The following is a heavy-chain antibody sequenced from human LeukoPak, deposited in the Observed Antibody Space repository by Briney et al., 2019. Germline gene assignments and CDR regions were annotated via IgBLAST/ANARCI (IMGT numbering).Heavy chain of an antibody. Sequence: PGRSLRLSCAASGFTFDNYAMNWVRQAPGKGLEWVLGISGSGVNTYYADSVKGRFTISRDNSKNTLYLQLNSLRGEDTAIYYCARDTSFNYGAHAMDVWGQGTTVTVSS. D-gene: IGHD4/OR15-4a*01. CDR3: ARDTSFNYGAHAMDV. CDR2: ISGSGVNT. J-gene: IGHJ6*02. CDR1: GFTFDNYA. V-gene: IGHV3-23*01.